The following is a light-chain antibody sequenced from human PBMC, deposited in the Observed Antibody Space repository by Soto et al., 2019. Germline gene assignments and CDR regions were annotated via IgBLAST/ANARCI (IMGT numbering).Light chain of an antibody. J-gene: IGLJ1*01. Sequence: QSVLTQPASVSGSPGQSITISCAGTSSDVGRYTYVSWYQQHPGKAPKLIIYDVYNRPSGVSNRFSGSKSGNTASLTISGLQAEDEVDYYCTSYTSTSTPYVFGGGTKVTDL. CDR2: DVY. V-gene: IGLV2-14*01. CDR3: TSYTSTSTPYV. CDR1: SSDVGRYTY.